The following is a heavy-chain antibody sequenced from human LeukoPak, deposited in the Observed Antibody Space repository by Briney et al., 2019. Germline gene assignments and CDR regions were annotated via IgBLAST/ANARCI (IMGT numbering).Heavy chain of an antibody. Sequence: ASVKVSCKASGYTFTSYGISWVRQAPGQGLEWMGWISAYNGNTNYAQKFQGRVTMTRNTSISTAYMELSSLRSEDTAVYYCARGNTRGVESLTTVTSYWGQGTLVTVSS. D-gene: IGHD4-17*01. J-gene: IGHJ4*02. CDR2: ISAYNGNT. CDR1: GYTFTSYG. CDR3: ARGNTRGVESLTTVTSY. V-gene: IGHV1-18*01.